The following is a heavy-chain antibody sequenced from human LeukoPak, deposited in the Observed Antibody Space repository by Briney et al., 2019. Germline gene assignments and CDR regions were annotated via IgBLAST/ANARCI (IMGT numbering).Heavy chain of an antibody. CDR1: GYTFTGYY. Sequence: ASVKVSCKASGYTFTGYYMHWVRQAPGQGPEWMGRINPNSGGTNYAQKFQGRVTVTRDTSTSTVHMELSGLRSEDTAVYYCARDQEGFDYWGQGTLVTVSS. J-gene: IGHJ4*02. CDR2: INPNSGGT. CDR3: ARDQEGFDY. V-gene: IGHV1-2*06.